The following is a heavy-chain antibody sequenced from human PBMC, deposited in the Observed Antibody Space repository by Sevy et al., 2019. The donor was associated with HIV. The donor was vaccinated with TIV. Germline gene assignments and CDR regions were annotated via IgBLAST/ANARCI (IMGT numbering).Heavy chain of an antibody. V-gene: IGHV3-30-3*01. D-gene: IGHD3-22*01. J-gene: IGHJ4*02. CDR3: ARGCYYYDSSGCLNY. Sequence: GGSLRLSCATSGFTFSNYAMHWVRQAPGKGLEWVAIISYDGSNKYSADSVKGRFTISRDNSKNTLYLHMNTLRPEDTAVYYCARGCYYYDSSGCLNYWGQGTLVTVSS. CDR1: GFTFSNYA. CDR2: ISYDGSNK.